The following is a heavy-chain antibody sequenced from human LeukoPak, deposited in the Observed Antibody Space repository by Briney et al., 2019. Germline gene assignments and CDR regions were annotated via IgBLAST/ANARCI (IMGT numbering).Heavy chain of an antibody. V-gene: IGHV3-30-3*01. CDR3: ARGSYYYGSGSSLYMDV. D-gene: IGHD3-10*01. CDR2: ISYDGSNK. CDR1: GFTFSSNA. Sequence: SGGSLRLSCGASGFTFSSNALHWVRQAPGKGLEWASVISYDGSNKYYADSVKGRFTISRDNSKNTLYLQMNSLRAEDTAVYYCARGSYYYGSGSSLYMDVWGKGTTVTVSS. J-gene: IGHJ6*03.